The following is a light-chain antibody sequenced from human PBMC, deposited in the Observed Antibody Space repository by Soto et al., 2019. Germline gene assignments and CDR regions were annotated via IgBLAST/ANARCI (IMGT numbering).Light chain of an antibody. Sequence: IQMTQSPSTLSASVGDRVTITCRASQSISTWLAWYQQKPGKAPKVLIYKASSLETGVPPRFSGSGSGTEFTLTISSLQPGDFATEDCQQYYSYPYTGGQGTKLEIK. CDR2: KAS. J-gene: IGKJ2*01. CDR1: QSISTW. V-gene: IGKV1-5*03. CDR3: QQYYSYPYT.